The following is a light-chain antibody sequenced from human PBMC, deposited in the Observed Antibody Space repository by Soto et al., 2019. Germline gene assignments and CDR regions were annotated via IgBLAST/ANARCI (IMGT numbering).Light chain of an antibody. CDR3: SSYAGSNNFV. CDR1: SSSIGAGYE. CDR2: GNG. V-gene: IGLV1-40*01. J-gene: IGLJ1*01. Sequence: QSVLTQPPSVSGAPGQRVTISCSGTSSSIGAGYEVHWYHQLPGTAPKLVVSGNGNRPSGVPDRLSASKSGTSASLAITGLQAEDEGHYYCSSYAGSNNFVFGTGTQLTVL.